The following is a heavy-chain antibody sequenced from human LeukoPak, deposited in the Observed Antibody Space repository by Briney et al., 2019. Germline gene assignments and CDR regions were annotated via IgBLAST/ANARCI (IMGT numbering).Heavy chain of an antibody. CDR2: TSYDGSNE. J-gene: IGHJ6*02. D-gene: IGHD4-17*01. CDR1: GFTFSSYA. CDR3: ARLDTVTPGVYGMDV. Sequence: GGSLRLSCAASGFTFSSYAMHWVRQAPGKGLEWVAATSYDGSNEYYGDSVKGRFTISRDNSKNTLYLQMNSLRAEDTAVYYCARLDTVTPGVYGMDVWGQGTTVTVSS. V-gene: IGHV3-30-3*01.